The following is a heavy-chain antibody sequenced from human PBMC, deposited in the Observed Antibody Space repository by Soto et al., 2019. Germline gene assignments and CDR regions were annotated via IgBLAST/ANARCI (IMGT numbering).Heavy chain of an antibody. CDR1: GGTFSSYA. CDR2: INAGNGNI. J-gene: IGHJ4*02. CDR3: ARDGAVAGDSNFDY. V-gene: IGHV1-3*01. D-gene: IGHD6-19*01. Sequence: GASVKVSCKASGGTFSSYAIHWVRRAPGQGLEWMGWINAGNGNIKHSQKFQHRVTITRDTSASTAYMELSSLRLEDTAVYYCARDGAVAGDSNFDYWGQGTLVTVSS.